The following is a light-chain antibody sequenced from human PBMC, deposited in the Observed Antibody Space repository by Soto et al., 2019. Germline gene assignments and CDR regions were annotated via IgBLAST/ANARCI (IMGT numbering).Light chain of an antibody. CDR1: QSVSSSY. CDR3: QQYGSSLFT. CDR2: GAS. Sequence: EIVLTQSPGTLSLSPGERATLSCMASQSVSSSYLAWYKQQPGQAPRLLIYGASSRATGIPDRFSGSGSGKDFTVTISRLEPEDFAVYYCQQYGSSLFTFGPGTKVDI. V-gene: IGKV3-20*01. J-gene: IGKJ3*01.